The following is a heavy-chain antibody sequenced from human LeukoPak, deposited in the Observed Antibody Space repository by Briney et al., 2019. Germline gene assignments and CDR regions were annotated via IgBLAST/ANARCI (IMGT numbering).Heavy chain of an antibody. CDR3: ARGRGYGSGSYFCGMDV. V-gene: IGHV3-30*04. D-gene: IGHD3-10*01. CDR1: GFTFSSYA. Sequence: GGSLRLSCAASGFTFSSYAMHWVRQAPGKGLEWVAVISYDGSNKYYADSVKGRFTISRDNSKNTLYLQMNSLRAEDTAVYYCARGRGYGSGSYFCGMDVWGKGTTVTVSS. CDR2: ISYDGSNK. J-gene: IGHJ6*04.